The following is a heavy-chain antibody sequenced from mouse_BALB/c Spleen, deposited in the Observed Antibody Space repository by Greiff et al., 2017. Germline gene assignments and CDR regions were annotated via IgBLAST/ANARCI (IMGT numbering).Heavy chain of an antibody. V-gene: IGHV5-6-3*01. CDR2: INSNGGST. Sequence: EVQVVESGGGLVQPGGSLKLSCAASGFTFSSYGMSWVRQTPDKRLELVATINSNGGSTYYPDSVKGRFTISRDNAKNTLYLQMSSLKSEDTAMYYCARDGGNVHFDYWGQGTTLTVSS. CDR1: GFTFSSYG. J-gene: IGHJ2*01. CDR3: ARDGGNVHFDY. D-gene: IGHD2-1*01.